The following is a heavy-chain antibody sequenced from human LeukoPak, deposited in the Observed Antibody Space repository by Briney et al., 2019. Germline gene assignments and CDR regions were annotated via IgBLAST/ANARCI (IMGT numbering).Heavy chain of an antibody. CDR1: GYSFTSYC. D-gene: IGHD3-10*01. J-gene: IGHJ5*02. CDR2: IYPGDSGP. Sequence: GESLKISCRVSGYSFTSYCIGWVRQMPGKGLEWMGIIYPGDSGPTYSPSFQGQVTISADKSVNTAYLQLSSLKASDTAMYYCARRRYPGSGSYYTESWFDRWGQGTLVTVSS. V-gene: IGHV5-51*01. CDR3: ARRRYPGSGSYYTESWFDR.